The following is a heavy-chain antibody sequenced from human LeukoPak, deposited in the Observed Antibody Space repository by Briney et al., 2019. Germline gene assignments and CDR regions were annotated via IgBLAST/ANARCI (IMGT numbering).Heavy chain of an antibody. J-gene: IGHJ4*02. Sequence: ASVKVSCKVSGYTLTELSMHWVRQAPGKGLEWMGGFDPEDGETIYAQKFQGRVTMTEDTSTDTAYMELSSLRSEDTAVYYCARDYGTVVTPGYWGQGTLVTVSS. V-gene: IGHV1-24*01. D-gene: IGHD4-23*01. CDR1: GYTLTELS. CDR2: FDPEDGET. CDR3: ARDYGTVVTPGY.